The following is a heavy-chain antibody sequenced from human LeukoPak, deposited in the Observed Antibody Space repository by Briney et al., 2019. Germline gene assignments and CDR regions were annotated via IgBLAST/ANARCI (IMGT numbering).Heavy chain of an antibody. CDR3: ARHSTPLRFSNWFDP. V-gene: IGHV4-39*01. CDR2: IYYSGST. CDR1: GGSINSRSYY. J-gene: IGHJ5*02. D-gene: IGHD3-3*01. Sequence: SETLSLTCTVSGGSINSRSYYWGWIRQPPGKGLEWIGSIYYSGSTYHNPSLKSRVTMSVDTSKNQFSLKLSSVTAADTAVYYCARHSTPLRFSNWFDPWGQGTLVTVSS.